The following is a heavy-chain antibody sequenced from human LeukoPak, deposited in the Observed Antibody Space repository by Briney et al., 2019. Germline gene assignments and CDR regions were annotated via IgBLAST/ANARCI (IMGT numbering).Heavy chain of an antibody. CDR1: GGSFSGYY. Sequence: SETLSLTCAVYGGSFSGYYWSWIRQPPGKGLVWIGEINHSGSTNYNPSLKSRVTISVDTSKNQFSLKLSSVTAADTAVYYCARHGPDFDYWGQGTLVTVSS. CDR3: ARHGPDFDY. J-gene: IGHJ4*02. CDR2: INHSGST. V-gene: IGHV4-34*01.